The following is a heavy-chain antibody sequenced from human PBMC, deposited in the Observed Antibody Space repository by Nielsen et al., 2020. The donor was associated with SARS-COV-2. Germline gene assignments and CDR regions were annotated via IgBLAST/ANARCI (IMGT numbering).Heavy chain of an antibody. V-gene: IGHV4-4*07. CDR1: GFTFSSYA. J-gene: IGHJ6*02. D-gene: IGHD3-16*01. Sequence: ESLKISCAASGFTFSSYAMSWIRQPAGKGLEWIGRIYTSGSTNYNPSLKSRVTISVDTSKNQFSLKLSSVTAADTAVYYCAREGGLGYYGMDVWGQGTTVTVSS. CDR3: AREGGLGYYGMDV. CDR2: IYTSGST.